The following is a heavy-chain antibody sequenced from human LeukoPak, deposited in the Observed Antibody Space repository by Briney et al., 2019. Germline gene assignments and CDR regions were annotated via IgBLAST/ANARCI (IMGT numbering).Heavy chain of an antibody. CDR1: GFTFSSYG. V-gene: IGHV3-30*18. D-gene: IGHD5-12*01. CDR3: AKDHGYSGYDPIEPFDY. J-gene: IGHJ4*02. CDR2: ISYDGSNK. Sequence: PGRSLRLSCAASGFTFSSYGMHWVRQAPGKGLECVAVISYDGSNKYYADSVKGRFTISRDNSKNTLYLQMNSLRAEDTAVYYCAKDHGYSGYDPIEPFDYWGQGTLVTVSS.